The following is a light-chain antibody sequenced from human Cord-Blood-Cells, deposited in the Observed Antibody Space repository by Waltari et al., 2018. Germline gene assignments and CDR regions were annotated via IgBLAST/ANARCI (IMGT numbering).Light chain of an antibody. V-gene: IGKV3-20*01. Sequence: EIVLTQSPGTLSLSPGERATLPCGASQRFSSSYLAWYQQKPGQAPRLLIYGASTRATGIPDRFSGSGSGTVYTLTISRLEPEDCAVYYCQQYGSAPPNVMYTFGQGTKLEIK. CDR2: GAS. J-gene: IGKJ2*01. CDR1: QRFSSSY. CDR3: QQYGSAPPNVMYT.